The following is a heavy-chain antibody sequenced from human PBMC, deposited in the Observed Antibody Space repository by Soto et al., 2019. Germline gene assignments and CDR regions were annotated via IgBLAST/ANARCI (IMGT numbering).Heavy chain of an antibody. J-gene: IGHJ4*02. V-gene: IGHV1-69*06. Sequence: QVQLVQSGAEVRKPGSSVKVSCKASGGTFTTYDISWVRQAPGQGLEWMGGIIPVVDATKYAQKFQGRVTITADKSTGTAYMELSSLRSDDTAMYYCARDRSSSWYNGTFYFDSWGQGTLVTVSS. CDR2: IIPVVDAT. CDR3: ARDRSSSWYNGTFYFDS. D-gene: IGHD6-19*01. CDR1: GGTFTTYD.